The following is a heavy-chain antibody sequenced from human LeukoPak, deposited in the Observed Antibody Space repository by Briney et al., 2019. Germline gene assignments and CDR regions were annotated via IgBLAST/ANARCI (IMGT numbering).Heavy chain of an antibody. CDR3: ARAGISDWAYYYYMDV. V-gene: IGHV1-46*01. Sequence: GASVKVSCKASGYTFTSHYMYWVRQAPGQGLEWMGVINPSGGSTSYAQKFQGRITMTRDTSTSTVYMELSSLRFEDTAVYYCARAGISDWAYYYYMDVWGKGTTVTISS. J-gene: IGHJ6*03. D-gene: IGHD6-19*01. CDR1: GYTFTSHY. CDR2: INPSGGST.